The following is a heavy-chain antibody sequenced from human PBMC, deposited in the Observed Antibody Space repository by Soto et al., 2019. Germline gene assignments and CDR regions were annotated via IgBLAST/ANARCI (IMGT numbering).Heavy chain of an antibody. CDR1: GGTFSSYA. V-gene: IGHV1-69*12. J-gene: IGHJ4*02. CDR3: ARLNRFWSGSFREGFDY. D-gene: IGHD3-3*01. Sequence: QVQLVQSGAEVKKPGSSVKVSCKASGGTFSSYAISWVRQAPGQGLEWMGGIIPIFGTANYAQKFQGRVTITADESTSTAYMELSSLRSEDTAVYYCARLNRFWSGSFREGFDYWGQGTLVTVSS. CDR2: IIPIFGTA.